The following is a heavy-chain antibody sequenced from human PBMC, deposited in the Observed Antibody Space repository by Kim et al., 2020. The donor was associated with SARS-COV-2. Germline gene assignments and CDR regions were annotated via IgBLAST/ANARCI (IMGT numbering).Heavy chain of an antibody. CDR1: GFTFSSYE. D-gene: IGHD2-2*01. J-gene: IGHJ6*01. CDR3: ARDYALVALVPVVYYGM. V-gene: IGHV3-48*03. CDR2: ISSSGSTI. Sequence: GGSLRLSCVASGFTFSSYEMNWVRQASGKGLEWVSYISSSGSTIFYADSVKGRFTISRDNAKNSLYLHMNSLRAEDTAVYYCARDYALVALVPVVYYGM.